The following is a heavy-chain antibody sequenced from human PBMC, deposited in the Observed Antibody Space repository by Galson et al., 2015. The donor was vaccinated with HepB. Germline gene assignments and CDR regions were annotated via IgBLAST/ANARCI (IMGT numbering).Heavy chain of an antibody. J-gene: IGHJ5*02. D-gene: IGHD3-9*01. CDR1: GGSFSGYY. Sequence: SETLSLTCAVYGGSFSGYYWSWIRQPPGKGLEWIGEINHSGSTNYNPSLKSRVTISVDTSKNQFSLKLSSVTAADTAVYYCARGLSHILTGHYWVDPGSWFDPWGQGTLVTVSS. V-gene: IGHV4-34*01. CDR2: INHSGST. CDR3: ARGLSHILTGHYWVDPGSWFDP.